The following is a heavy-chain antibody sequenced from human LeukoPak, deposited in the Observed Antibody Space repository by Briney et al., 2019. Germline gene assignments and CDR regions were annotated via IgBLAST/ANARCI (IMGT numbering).Heavy chain of an antibody. CDR3: ARIWGPWFDP. J-gene: IGHJ5*02. D-gene: IGHD3-16*01. CDR1: GGSISSGSYY. CDR2: IYTSGST. V-gene: IGHV4-61*02. Sequence: PSQTLSLTCTVSGGSISSGSYYWSWIRQPAGKGLEWIGRIYTSGSTNYNPSLKSRVTISVDTSKNQFSLKLSSVTAADTAVYYCARIWGPWFDPRGQGTLVTVSS.